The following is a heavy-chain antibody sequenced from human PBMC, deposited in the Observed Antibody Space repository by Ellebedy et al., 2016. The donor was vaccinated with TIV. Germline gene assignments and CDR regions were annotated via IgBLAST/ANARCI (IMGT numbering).Heavy chain of an antibody. V-gene: IGHV4-39*01. CDR3: ARHEPDRSVAGTPGVAFDI. D-gene: IGHD6-19*01. J-gene: IGHJ3*02. CDR2: IYYSGST. Sequence: MPSETLSLTCTVSGGSISSSSYYRGWIRQPPGKGLEWIGSIYYSGSTYYNPSLKSRVTISVDTSKNQFSLKLSSVTAADTAVYYCARHEPDRSVAGTPGVAFDIWGQGTMVTVSS. CDR1: GGSISSSSYY.